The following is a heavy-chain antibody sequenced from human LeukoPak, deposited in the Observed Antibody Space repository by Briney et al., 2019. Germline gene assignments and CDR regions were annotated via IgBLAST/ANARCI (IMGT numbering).Heavy chain of an antibody. CDR3: ARDSDSSGYVEDY. Sequence: ASVKVSCKASGYTFTSYAMNWVRQDPGQGLEGMGWISAYNGNTNYAQKLQGRVTMTTDTSTSTAYMELRSLRSDDTAVYYCARDSDSSGYVEDYWGQGTLVTVSS. CDR2: ISAYNGNT. V-gene: IGHV1-18*01. CDR1: GYTFTSYA. D-gene: IGHD3-22*01. J-gene: IGHJ4*02.